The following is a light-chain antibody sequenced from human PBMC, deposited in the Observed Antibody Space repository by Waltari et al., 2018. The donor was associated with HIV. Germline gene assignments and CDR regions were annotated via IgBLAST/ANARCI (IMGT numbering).Light chain of an antibody. J-gene: IGLJ3*02. CDR2: KDN. V-gene: IGLV3-25*03. CDR1: EVPKHY. CDR3: QSAYSSGAWV. Sequence: SYDLTQQPPVSGSPGQTARIACSGTEVPKHYPCWCQKRPVQAPVLLIKKDNERPSGIPERFSGSSSGITDTWTIPGVHGDDEAAYWCQSAYSSGAWVFGGGTQLTVL.